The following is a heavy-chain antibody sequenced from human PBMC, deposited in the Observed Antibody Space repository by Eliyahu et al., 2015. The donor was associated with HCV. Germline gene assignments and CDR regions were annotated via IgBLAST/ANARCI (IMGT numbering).Heavy chain of an antibody. CDR3: ARNFDHSRHYYFDY. CDR1: GFXFSDHY. CDR2: SRNKANSYTT. V-gene: IGHV3-72*01. Sequence: EVQLVESGGGLVQPGGSLRLSCAASGFXFSDHYMDWVXQAQGKGXEWVGRSRNKANSYTTEYAASVKGRFTISRDDSKNSLSLQMNSLETEDTAVYYCARNFDHSRHYYFDYWGQGTLVTVSS. J-gene: IGHJ4*02. D-gene: IGHD3-3*01.